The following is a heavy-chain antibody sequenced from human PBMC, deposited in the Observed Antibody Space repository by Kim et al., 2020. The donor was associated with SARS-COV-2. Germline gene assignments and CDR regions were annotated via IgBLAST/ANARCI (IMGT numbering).Heavy chain of an antibody. Sequence: ASVKVSCKVSGYTLSELSMHWVRQAPGKGLEWMGGFDPEDGETIYAQKFQGRVTMTEDTSTDTAYMELSSLRSEDTAVYYCATVRVGGAKENYYYYGMDVWGQGTTVTVSS. J-gene: IGHJ6*02. CDR1: GYTLSELS. D-gene: IGHD1-26*01. CDR2: FDPEDGET. CDR3: ATVRVGGAKENYYYYGMDV. V-gene: IGHV1-24*01.